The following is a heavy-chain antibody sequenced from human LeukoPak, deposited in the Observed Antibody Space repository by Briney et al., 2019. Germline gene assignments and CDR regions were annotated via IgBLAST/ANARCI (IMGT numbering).Heavy chain of an antibody. D-gene: IGHD1-14*01. CDR3: ARKGLKVEPYFDY. CDR2: IYYSGST. CDR1: GGSISSGGYY. Sequence: SQTLSLTCTVSGGSISSGGYYWSWIRQHPGKGLEWIGYIYYSGSTYYNPSLKSRITISVDTSKNQFSLKLSSVTAADTAVYYCARKGLKVEPYFDYWGQGTLVTVS. V-gene: IGHV4-31*03. J-gene: IGHJ4*02.